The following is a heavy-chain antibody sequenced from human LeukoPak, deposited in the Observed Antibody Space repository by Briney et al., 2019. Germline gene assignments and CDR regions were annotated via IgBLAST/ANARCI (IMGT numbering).Heavy chain of an antibody. V-gene: IGHV3-66*01. CDR1: GFTVSSNY. CDR2: IYSGGST. J-gene: IGHJ4*02. Sequence: GGSLRLSCAASGFTVSSNYMSWVRQAPGKGLEWVAVIYSGGSTYYADSVKGRFTISRDNSKNKLFLQMNSLRAEDTAVYYCARVGHYYGSGSSTYYFDYWGQGTLVTVSS. CDR3: ARVGHYYGSGSSTYYFDY. D-gene: IGHD3-10*01.